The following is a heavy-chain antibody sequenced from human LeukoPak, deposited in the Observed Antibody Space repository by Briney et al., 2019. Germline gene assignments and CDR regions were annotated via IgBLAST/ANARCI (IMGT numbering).Heavy chain of an antibody. CDR2: I. CDR3: ARGSAYYDSSGYPDY. D-gene: IGHD3-22*01. CDR1: GSTFTTYW. Sequence: GESLKISCQRSGSTFTTYWTGCVRQMPGKGLEWMGIIYSPSFQGQVTISADKSTSTAYLQWSSLKASDTAMYYCARGSAYYDSSGYPDYWGQGTLVTVSS. V-gene: IGHV5-51*01. J-gene: IGHJ4*02.